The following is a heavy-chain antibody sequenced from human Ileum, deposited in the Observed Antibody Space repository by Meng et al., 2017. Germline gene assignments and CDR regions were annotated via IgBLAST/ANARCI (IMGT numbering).Heavy chain of an antibody. Sequence: GRLQGPGPGRVKPPGTLPLTCAGSGGSISSSNGWSWVRQPPGKGLEWIGEIYHSGSTNYNPSLKSRVTISVDKSKNQFSLKLSSVTAADTAVYYCATTMVRGVSGGYFDYWGQGTLVTVSS. J-gene: IGHJ4*02. D-gene: IGHD3-10*01. V-gene: IGHV4-4*03. CDR2: IYHSGST. CDR3: ATTMVRGVSGGYFDY. CDR1: GGSISSSNG.